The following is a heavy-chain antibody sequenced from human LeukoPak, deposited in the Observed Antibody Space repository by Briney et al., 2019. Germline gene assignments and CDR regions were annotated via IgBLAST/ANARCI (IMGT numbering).Heavy chain of an antibody. CDR3: ASLVEMATILFDY. CDR1: GYTFTGYY. D-gene: IGHD5-12*01. J-gene: IGHJ4*02. V-gene: IGHV1-2*02. CDR2: INPSSGGT. Sequence: ASVKVSCKASGYTFTGYYMHWVRQAPGQGLEWMGWINPSSGGTNYAQKFQGRVTMTRDTSISTAYMELSRLRSDDTAVYYCASLVEMATILFDYWGQGTLVTVSS.